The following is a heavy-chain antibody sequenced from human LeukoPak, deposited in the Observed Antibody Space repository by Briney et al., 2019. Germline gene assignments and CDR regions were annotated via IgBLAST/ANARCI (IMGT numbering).Heavy chain of an antibody. CDR1: GFTVSRNY. J-gene: IGHJ3*02. Sequence: GGSLRLSCAASGFTVSRNYMNWVRQAPGKGLEWVSYISSSGSTIYYADSVKGRFTISRDNAKNSLYLQMNSLRAEDTAVYYCAGDYVLDLAFDIWGQGTMVTVSS. CDR2: ISSSGSTI. CDR3: AGDYVLDLAFDI. D-gene: IGHD4-17*01. V-gene: IGHV3-48*04.